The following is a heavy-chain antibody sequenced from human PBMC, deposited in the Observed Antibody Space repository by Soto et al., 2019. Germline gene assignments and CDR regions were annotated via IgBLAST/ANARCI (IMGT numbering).Heavy chain of an antibody. CDR1: GYRFTSYG. J-gene: IGHJ4*02. Sequence: ASVKVSCKASGYRFTSYGIIWVRQAPGQGLEWMGWISAYNGNTKYAQKFQGRVTMTTDTSTSTAYMELRSLRSDDTAVYYCARPYDSSNSPRFDYWGQGTLVTVSS. CDR3: ARPYDSSNSPRFDY. D-gene: IGHD3-22*01. CDR2: ISAYNGNT. V-gene: IGHV1-18*01.